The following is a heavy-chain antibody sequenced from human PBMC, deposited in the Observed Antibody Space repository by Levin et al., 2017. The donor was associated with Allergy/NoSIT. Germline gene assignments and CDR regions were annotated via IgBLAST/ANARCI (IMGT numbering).Heavy chain of an antibody. V-gene: IGHV3-23*01. CDR1: GFTFSSYA. D-gene: IGHD3-10*01. Sequence: GGSLRLSCAASGFTFSSYAMSWVRQAPGKGLEWVSAISGSGGSTYYADSVKGRFTISRDNSKNTLYLQMNSLRAEDTAVYYCAISPLGNRGYYGSGSLDYWGQGTLVTVSS. J-gene: IGHJ4*02. CDR3: AISPLGNRGYYGSGSLDY. CDR2: ISGSGGST.